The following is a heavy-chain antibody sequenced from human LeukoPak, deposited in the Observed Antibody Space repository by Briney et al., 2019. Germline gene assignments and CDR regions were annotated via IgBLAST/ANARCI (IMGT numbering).Heavy chain of an antibody. CDR1: GLTFNTYA. V-gene: IGHV3-23*01. Sequence: GGSLRLSCAASGLTFNTYAMSWVRQAPGKGLQWVSTVSGSGAGTFYGVSVKGRFTISRDNSNNTLFLQMNSLSADDTAVYFSAKGPRAGLRYWYFDLWGRGSLVTVSS. D-gene: IGHD2-21*02. CDR2: VSGSGAGT. CDR3: AKGPRAGLRYWYFDL. J-gene: IGHJ2*01.